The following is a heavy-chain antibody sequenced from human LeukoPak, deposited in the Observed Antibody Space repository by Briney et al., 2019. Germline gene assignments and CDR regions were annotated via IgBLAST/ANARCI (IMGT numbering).Heavy chain of an antibody. CDR3: ARHHRAYSSIRVAPYNWFDP. V-gene: IGHV4-39*01. D-gene: IGHD6-13*01. J-gene: IGHJ5*02. CDR2: IYYSGST. Sequence: PSETLSLTCTVSGGSISSSSYYWGWIRQPPGKGLEWIGSIYYSGSTYYNPSLKSRVTISVDTSKNQFSLKLSSVTAADTAVYYCARHHRAYSSIRVAPYNWFDPWGQGTLVTVSS. CDR1: GGSISSSSYY.